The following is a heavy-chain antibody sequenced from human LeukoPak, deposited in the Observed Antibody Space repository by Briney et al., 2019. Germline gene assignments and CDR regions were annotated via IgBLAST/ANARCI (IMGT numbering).Heavy chain of an antibody. J-gene: IGHJ6*03. Sequence: PSETLSLTCAVYGGSFSGYYWSWLRQPPGKGLEWIGEINHSGSTNYNPSLKSRVTISVDTSKTQFSLKLSSVTAADTAVYYCARGGRNGYSYGYYYYYMDVWGKGTTVTVSS. CDR1: GGSFSGYY. CDR2: INHSGST. CDR3: ARGGRNGYSYGYYYYYMDV. D-gene: IGHD5-18*01. V-gene: IGHV4-34*01.